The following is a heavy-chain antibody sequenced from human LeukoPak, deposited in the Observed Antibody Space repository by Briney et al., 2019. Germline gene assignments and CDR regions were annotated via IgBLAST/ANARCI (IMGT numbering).Heavy chain of an antibody. CDR1: GFTFSSSW. CDR3: ASWINNDNY. D-gene: IGHD1-1*01. V-gene: IGHV3-7*01. CDR2: INPDGGEK. Sequence: GGSLRLSCEASGFTFSSSWMNWVRQAPGKGLEWVANINPDGGEKRYVDSVKGRFTISRDNARNSLYLQMNSLRAEDTAVYYCASWINNDNYWGQGTLVTVSS. J-gene: IGHJ4*02.